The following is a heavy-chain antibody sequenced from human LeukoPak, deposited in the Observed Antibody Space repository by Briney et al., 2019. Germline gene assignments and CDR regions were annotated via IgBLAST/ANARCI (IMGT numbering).Heavy chain of an antibody. V-gene: IGHV3-74*01. Sequence: GGSLRLSCAASAFTFSNYWMHWVRQAPGKGLVWVSRITSDASSTSYADSVKGRFTISRDNAKNTLYLRMNSLRAEDTAVYYCAREFEGQEAGAYGSGSYDVFDIWGQGTMVTVSS. CDR2: ITSDASST. CDR3: AREFEGQEAGAYGSGSYDVFDI. D-gene: IGHD3-10*01. J-gene: IGHJ3*02. CDR1: AFTFSNYW.